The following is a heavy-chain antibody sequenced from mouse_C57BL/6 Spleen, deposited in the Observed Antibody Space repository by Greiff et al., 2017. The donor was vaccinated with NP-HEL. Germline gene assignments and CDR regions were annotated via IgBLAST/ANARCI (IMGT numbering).Heavy chain of an antibody. CDR1: GFNIKNTY. CDR2: IDPANGNT. V-gene: IGHV14-3*01. CDR3: GYGNYLDW. J-gene: IGHJ2*01. D-gene: IGHD2-1*01. Sequence: EVKLQESVAELVRPGASVKLSCTASGFNIKNTYMHWVKQRPEQGLEWIGRIDPANGNTKYAPKFQGKATITSDTSANTAYLQLSSLTSEDTAIYYCGYGNYLDWWGQGTTLTVSS.